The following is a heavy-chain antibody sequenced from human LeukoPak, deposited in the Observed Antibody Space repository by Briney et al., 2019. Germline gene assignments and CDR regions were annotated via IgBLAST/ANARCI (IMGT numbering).Heavy chain of an antibody. Sequence: ASVKVSCKASGYTFTGYYMHWVRQAPGQGLEWMGWINPNSGGTNYAQKFQGRVTMTRDTSISTAYMELSRLRSDDTAVYYCARDYIGIWYYFDCWGQGTLVTVSS. CDR3: ARDYIGIWYYFDC. V-gene: IGHV1-2*02. CDR2: INPNSGGT. J-gene: IGHJ4*02. CDR1: GYTFTGYY. D-gene: IGHD2-8*02.